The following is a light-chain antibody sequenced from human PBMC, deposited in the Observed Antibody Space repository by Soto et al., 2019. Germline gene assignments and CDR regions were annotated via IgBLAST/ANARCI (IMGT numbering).Light chain of an antibody. CDR3: QQYSSSPRT. CDR1: QSVSSNF. Sequence: EIVLTQSPGTLSLSPGEGATLSCRASQSVSSNFLAWYQQKAGQSPRLLIYGASSRATGIPDRFSGSGSGTDFTLTISRLEAADFSVYYCQQYSSSPRTFGQGTKVEIK. CDR2: GAS. J-gene: IGKJ1*01. V-gene: IGKV3-20*01.